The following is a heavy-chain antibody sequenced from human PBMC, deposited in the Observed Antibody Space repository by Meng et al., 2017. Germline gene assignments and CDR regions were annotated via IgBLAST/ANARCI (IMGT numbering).Heavy chain of an antibody. CDR1: GGSISSGGYY. CDR3: ARDQGGSGSFGFAFDI. Sequence: QWQRQESGPGLVTPSQLLSLTCTFSGGSISSGGYYWSWIRQHPGKGLEWIGYIYYSGSTYYNPSLKSRVTISVDTSKNQFSLKLSSVTAADTAVYYCARDQGGSGSFGFAFDIWGQGTMVTVSS. CDR2: IYYSGST. J-gene: IGHJ3*02. D-gene: IGHD6-19*01. V-gene: IGHV4-31*03.